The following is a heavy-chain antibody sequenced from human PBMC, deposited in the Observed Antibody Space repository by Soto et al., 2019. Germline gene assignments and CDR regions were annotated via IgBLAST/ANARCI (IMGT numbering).Heavy chain of an antibody. CDR3: AVSWYFGEFGLDV. J-gene: IGHJ4*02. V-gene: IGHV3-7*02. Sequence: DVQLVESGGGLVQPGGSLRLSCVASGFTFSSYWMTWVRQAPGKGLEWVANIKKDGSEEKYVDSVKGRLTVSRDNGKNSMYLEMNSLRAEDTAVYYCAVSWYFGEFGLDVWGQGTRVTVSS. CDR2: IKKDGSEE. CDR1: GFTFSSYW. D-gene: IGHD3-10*01.